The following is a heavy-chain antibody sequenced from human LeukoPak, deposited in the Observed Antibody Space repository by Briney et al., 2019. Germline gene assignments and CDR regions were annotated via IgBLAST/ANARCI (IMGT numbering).Heavy chain of an antibody. J-gene: IGHJ4*02. CDR1: GFTFSSYA. Sequence: PGGSLRLSCAASGFTFSSYAMSWVRQAPGKGLEWVASIKYDGSEKDYVDSVKGRFTISRDNAKNSLYLQMNSLRAEDTAVYYCARDIAPAGLFFDYWGQGTLVTVSS. CDR3: ARDIAPAGLFFDY. CDR2: IKYDGSEK. V-gene: IGHV3-7*01. D-gene: IGHD6-13*01.